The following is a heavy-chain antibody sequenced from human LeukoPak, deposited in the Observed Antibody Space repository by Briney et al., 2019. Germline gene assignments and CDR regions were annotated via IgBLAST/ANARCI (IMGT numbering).Heavy chain of an antibody. CDR1: GFTFSNYA. V-gene: IGHV3-23*01. CDR3: ARRSGIAVAGAFDY. J-gene: IGHJ4*02. Sequence: QSGGSLRLSCAASGFTFSNYAMRWVRQAPGKGLEWVSGISGSGDSTYYADSVKGRFTISRDNSKNTLYLQMNSLRAEDTAVYYCARRSGIAVAGAFDYWGQGTLVTVS. CDR2: ISGSGDST. D-gene: IGHD6-19*01.